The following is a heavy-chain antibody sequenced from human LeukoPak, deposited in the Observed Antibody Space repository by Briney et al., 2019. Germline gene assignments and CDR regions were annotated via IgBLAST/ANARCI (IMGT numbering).Heavy chain of an antibody. CDR3: ARRRESSGLIFDY. Sequence: ASVKVSCKASGGTFSSYAISWVRQAPGQGLEWMGRIIPIFGSANYAQKFQGRVTITTDESTSAAYMELSSLRSEDTAVYYCARRRESSGLIFDYWGQGTLVTVSS. CDR2: IIPIFGSA. V-gene: IGHV1-69*05. D-gene: IGHD6-19*01. CDR1: GGTFSSYA. J-gene: IGHJ4*02.